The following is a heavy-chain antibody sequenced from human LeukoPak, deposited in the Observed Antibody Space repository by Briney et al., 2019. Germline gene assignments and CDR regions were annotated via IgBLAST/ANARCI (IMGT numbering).Heavy chain of an antibody. Sequence: PSETLSLTCAVSGGSISSNNWWWSWVRQPPGKGLEWIGEIYHSGSTNYNPSLKSRVTISVDTSKNQFSLKLSSVTAADTAVYYCAREWEATVVTPADKYYYYYMDVWGKGTTVTVSS. CDR1: GGSISSNNW. V-gene: IGHV4-4*02. CDR3: AREWEATVVTPADKYYYYYMDV. D-gene: IGHD4-23*01. J-gene: IGHJ6*03. CDR2: IYHSGST.